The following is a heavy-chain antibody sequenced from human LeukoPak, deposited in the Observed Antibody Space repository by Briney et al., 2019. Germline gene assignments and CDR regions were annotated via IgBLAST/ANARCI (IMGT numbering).Heavy chain of an antibody. D-gene: IGHD2/OR15-2a*01. V-gene: IGHV3-53*01. CDR3: AKAPDYWYFDY. CDR2: ISGRP. J-gene: IGHJ4*02. Sequence: GGSLRLSCAASGFTVSGNYMSWVRQAPGKGLEWVSAISGRPSYADSVKGRFTISRDNSKNTLYLQVNSLRAEDTAVYYCAKAPDYWYFDYWGQGTLVTVSS. CDR1: GFTVSGNY.